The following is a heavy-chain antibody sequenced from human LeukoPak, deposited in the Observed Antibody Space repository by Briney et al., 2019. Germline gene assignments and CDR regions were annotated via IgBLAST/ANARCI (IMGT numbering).Heavy chain of an antibody. CDR1: GFIFSYYA. CDR2: ISGSDGST. V-gene: IGHV3-23*01. D-gene: IGHD2-2*01. J-gene: IGHJ6*02. Sequence: GGSLRLSCAASGFIFSYYAMSWVRQAPGSGLEWVSTISGSDGSTYYADSVKGRFTISRDNSKNTLYLQMNSLRAEDTAVYYCTKEVVEAAQGYFSSAMGVWGQGTTVTVSS. CDR3: TKEVVEAAQGYFSSAMGV.